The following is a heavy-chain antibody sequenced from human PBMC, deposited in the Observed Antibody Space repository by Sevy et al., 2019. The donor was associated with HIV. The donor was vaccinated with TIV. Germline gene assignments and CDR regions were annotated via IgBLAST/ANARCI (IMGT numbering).Heavy chain of an antibody. V-gene: IGHV3-15*01. CDR2: IKSKTDGGTT. D-gene: IGHD3-3*01. CDR3: TTDTGISDYDFWSSRDDTFDN. J-gene: IGHJ3*02. Sequence: GGSLRLSCAASGFTFSNAWMSWVRQAPGKGLEWVGRIKSKTDGGTTDSAAPVKGRFTISTDESKNTLYLQMNSLKTEDTAVYYCTTDTGISDYDFWSSRDDTFDNWGQGTMVTVSS. CDR1: GFTFSNAW.